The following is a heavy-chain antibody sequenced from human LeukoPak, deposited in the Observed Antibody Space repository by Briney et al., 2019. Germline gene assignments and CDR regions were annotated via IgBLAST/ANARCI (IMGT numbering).Heavy chain of an antibody. Sequence: GASVKVSCKASGYTFTSYGISWVRQAPGQGLEWMGWSSAYNGNTNYAQKLQGRVTMTTDASTSTAYMELRSLRSDDTAVYYCARVRNDYVWGSYRYTYYFDYWGQGTLVTVSS. D-gene: IGHD3-16*02. J-gene: IGHJ4*02. CDR2: SSAYNGNT. V-gene: IGHV1-18*01. CDR3: ARVRNDYVWGSYRYTYYFDY. CDR1: GYTFTSYG.